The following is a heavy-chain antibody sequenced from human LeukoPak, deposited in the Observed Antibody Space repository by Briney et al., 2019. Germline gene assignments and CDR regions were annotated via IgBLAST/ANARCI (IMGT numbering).Heavy chain of an antibody. V-gene: IGHV3-7*01. CDR2: IKQDGSEK. Sequence: GGSLRLSCAASGFTFSSYWMSWVRQAPGKGLEWVAYIKQDGSEKYYVDSVKGRFTISRDNGKNSLYLQMNSLRAEDTAVYYCATSQPPITIFGVVITEYYYYYMDVWGKGTTVTVSS. D-gene: IGHD3-3*01. CDR3: ATSQPPITIFGVVITEYYYYYMDV. CDR1: GFTFSSYW. J-gene: IGHJ6*03.